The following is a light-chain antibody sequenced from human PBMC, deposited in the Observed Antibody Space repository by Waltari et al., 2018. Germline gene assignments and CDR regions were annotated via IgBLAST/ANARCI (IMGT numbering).Light chain of an antibody. Sequence: EIVLTQSPGTLSLSPGERATLSCMASQRITSSYLAWYQQKPGQAPRVLIHGASNRATGIPDRFSGSGSGTDFTLTISRLEPEDFAVYYCQQYGSSPWTFGQGTKVEIK. J-gene: IGKJ1*01. CDR2: GAS. CDR3: QQYGSSPWT. CDR1: QRITSSY. V-gene: IGKV3-20*01.